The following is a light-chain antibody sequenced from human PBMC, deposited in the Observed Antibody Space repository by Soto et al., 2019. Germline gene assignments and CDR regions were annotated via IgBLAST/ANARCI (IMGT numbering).Light chain of an antibody. CDR2: DVS. CDR1: SSDVGGYNR. V-gene: IGLV2-18*02. Sequence: QSALTQPPSVSGSPGQSVTFSCTGTSSDVGGYNRVSWYQQPPGKAPKLLIYDVSNRPSGGSTRFSGSKSGNTASLTISGLQAEDEADYYCTSYATGSADVFGPGTKVTVL. CDR3: TSYATGSADV. J-gene: IGLJ1*01.